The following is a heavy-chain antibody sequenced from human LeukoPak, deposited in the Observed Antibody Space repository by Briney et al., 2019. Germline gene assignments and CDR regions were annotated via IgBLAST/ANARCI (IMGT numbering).Heavy chain of an antibody. CDR3: ARDGRSGPHFDS. J-gene: IGHJ4*02. CDR2: ISSSGSTI. D-gene: IGHD1-1*01. V-gene: IGHV3-48*01. CDR1: GFTFSSYS. Sequence: GGSLRLSCAASGFTFSSYSMNWVRQAPGKGLEWVSYISSSGSTIYYADSVKGLLTISRDNPKNTLYLQMNSLRAEDTAVYYCARDGRSGPHFDSWGQGTLVTVSS.